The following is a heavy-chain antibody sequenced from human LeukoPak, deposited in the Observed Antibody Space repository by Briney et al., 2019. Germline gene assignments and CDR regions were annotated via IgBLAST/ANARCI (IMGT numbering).Heavy chain of an antibody. Sequence: GGSLRLSCAASGFTFSSYAMSWVRQAPGKGLEWVSAISGSGGSTYYADSVKGRFTISRDNSKNTLYLQMNSLRAEDTAVYYCAKGGKTYPGYGYDYYYYGMDVWGQGTTVTVSS. D-gene: IGHD5-18*01. CDR3: AKGGKTYPGYGYDYYYYGMDV. J-gene: IGHJ6*02. V-gene: IGHV3-23*01. CDR2: ISGSGGST. CDR1: GFTFSSYA.